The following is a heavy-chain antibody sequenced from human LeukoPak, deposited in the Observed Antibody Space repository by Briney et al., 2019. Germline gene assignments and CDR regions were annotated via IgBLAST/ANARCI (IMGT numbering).Heavy chain of an antibody. CDR3: AKVYVGSWYAYDH. Sequence: GGSLRLSCAASGFTLSRYGMNWVRQAPGKGLVWVSRINSEGSSTTYADSVKGRFTISRDNRRNSLYLHMNSLRTEDTALYFCAKVYVGSWYAYDHWGQGTLVTVSS. J-gene: IGHJ4*02. CDR2: INSEGSST. D-gene: IGHD6-13*01. CDR1: GFTLSRYG. V-gene: IGHV3-74*01.